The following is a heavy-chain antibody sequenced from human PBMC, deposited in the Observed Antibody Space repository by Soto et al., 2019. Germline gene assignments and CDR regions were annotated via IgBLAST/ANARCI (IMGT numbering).Heavy chain of an antibody. CDR1: GGSISSSSYY. CDR3: ARHVITMVRGVIRRSAYERPFDY. J-gene: IGHJ4*02. V-gene: IGHV4-39*01. CDR2: IYYSGST. Sequence: PSETLSLTCTVSGGSISSSSYYWGWIRQPPGKGLEWIGSIYYSGSTYYNPSLKSRVTISVDTSKNQFSLKLSSVTAADTAVYYCARHVITMVRGVIRRSAYERPFDYWGQGTLVTVSS. D-gene: IGHD3-10*01.